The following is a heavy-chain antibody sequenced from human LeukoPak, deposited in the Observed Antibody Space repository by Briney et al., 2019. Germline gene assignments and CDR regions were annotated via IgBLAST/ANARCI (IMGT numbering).Heavy chain of an antibody. J-gene: IGHJ3*02. Sequence: PGGSLRLSRAASGFTFSNAWMNWVRQAPGKGLEWVSYISSSGSTIYYADSVKGRFTISRDNAKNSLYLQMNSLRVEDTAVYYCARDASAYSSRCAFDIWGQGTMVTVSS. CDR1: GFTFSNAW. V-gene: IGHV3-48*04. D-gene: IGHD6-13*01. CDR3: ARDASAYSSRCAFDI. CDR2: ISSSGSTI.